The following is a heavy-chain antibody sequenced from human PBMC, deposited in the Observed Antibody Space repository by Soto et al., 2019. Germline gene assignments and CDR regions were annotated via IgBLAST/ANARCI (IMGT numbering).Heavy chain of an antibody. Sequence: QVQLVQSGPEVQKPGASLKVSCKASGYTFTASGISWVRQAPGQGLEWMGWTSIYNGHTEYSPKFLGRVDMTTDTSADTAYLELKSLRPDDAALYYCARWDDYGASDQYHFDQWGQGTLVTVSS. D-gene: IGHD4-17*01. J-gene: IGHJ4*02. CDR2: TSIYNGHT. V-gene: IGHV1-18*01. CDR3: ARWDDYGASDQYHFDQ. CDR1: GYTFTASG.